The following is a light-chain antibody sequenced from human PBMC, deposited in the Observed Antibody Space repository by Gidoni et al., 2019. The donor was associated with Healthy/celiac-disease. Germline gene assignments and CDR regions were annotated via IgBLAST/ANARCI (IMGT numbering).Light chain of an antibody. CDR1: QSVSSY. J-gene: IGKJ5*01. CDR2: DAS. V-gene: IGKV3-11*01. CDR3: QQRSNWPPGTIT. Sequence: ELVLTQSPAPLSLSPGERATLSCRASQSVSSYLAWYQQKPGQAPRLLIYDASNRATGIPARFSGSGSGTDFTLTISSLEPEDFAVYYCQQRSNWPPGTITFGQXTRLEIK.